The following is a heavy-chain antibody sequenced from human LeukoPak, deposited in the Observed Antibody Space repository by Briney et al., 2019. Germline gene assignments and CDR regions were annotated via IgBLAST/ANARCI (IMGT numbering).Heavy chain of an antibody. CDR2: INPSGGST. CDR3: ARDLAAAGTGTPQYYYYYGMDV. J-gene: IGHJ6*02. Sequence: ASVKVSCKASGYTFTSYYMHWVRQAPGQGLEWMGIINPSGGSTSYAQKFQGRVTMTRDTSTSTVYMGLSSLRSEDTAVYYCARDLAAAGTGTPQYYYYYGMDVWGQGTTVTVSS. D-gene: IGHD6-13*01. CDR1: GYTFTSYY. V-gene: IGHV1-46*01.